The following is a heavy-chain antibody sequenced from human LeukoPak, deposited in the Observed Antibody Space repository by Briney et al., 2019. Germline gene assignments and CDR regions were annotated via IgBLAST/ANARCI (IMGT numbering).Heavy chain of an antibody. CDR3: ARMAVAGMY. V-gene: IGHV4-39*01. CDR2: IYYSGST. J-gene: IGHJ4*02. CDR1: GGSISSSSYY. D-gene: IGHD6-19*01. Sequence: SETLSLTCTVSGGSISSSSYYWGWIRQPPGKGLEWIGSIYYSGSTYYNPSLKRRVTISVDTSKNQFSLKLSSVTAADTAVYYCARMAVAGMYWGQGTLVTVSS.